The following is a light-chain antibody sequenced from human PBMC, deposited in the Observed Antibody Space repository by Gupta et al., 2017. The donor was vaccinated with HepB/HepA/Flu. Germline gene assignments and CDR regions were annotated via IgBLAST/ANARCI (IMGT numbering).Light chain of an antibody. CDR3: QRRNTLIT. V-gene: IGKV3-11*01. J-gene: IGKJ4*01. Sequence: EIVLTQSPATLSLSPGERATLSCRDSQSVSIYLDWFQQKPGQAPKLLIYDASKRATGVPGRFSGSGYGKDFTLTSSRREHEDFAVYYGQRRNTLITFGGGTKVEIK. CDR2: DAS. CDR1: QSVSIY.